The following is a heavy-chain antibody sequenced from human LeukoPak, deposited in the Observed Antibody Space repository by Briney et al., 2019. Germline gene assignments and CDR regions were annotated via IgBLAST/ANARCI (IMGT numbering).Heavy chain of an antibody. Sequence: GGSLRLSCAVSGFTVSSNYMSWVRQAPGKGLEWVSVIYSDGSTYSADSVKGRFTISRDNSKNTLYLQINSLRAGDTAVYYCARGIAAAGTALYNWGQGTLLTVSS. V-gene: IGHV3-53*01. CDR2: IYSDGST. CDR1: GFTVSSNY. D-gene: IGHD6-13*01. CDR3: ARGIAAAGTALYN. J-gene: IGHJ4*02.